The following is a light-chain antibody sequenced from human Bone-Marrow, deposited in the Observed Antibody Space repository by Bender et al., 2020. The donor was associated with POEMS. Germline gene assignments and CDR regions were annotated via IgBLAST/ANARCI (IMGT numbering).Light chain of an antibody. CDR2: EVS. CDR1: SSDVGGYNY. Sequence: QSALTQPPSASGSPGQSVTISCTGTSSDVGGYNYVSWYQHHPGKAPKLLIHEVSNRPSGVSNCFSGSKSGNTASLTISGLQAEDEADYYCSSYTSTSSLVVLGGGTKLTVL. CDR3: SSYTSTSSLVV. J-gene: IGLJ2*01. V-gene: IGLV2-14*01.